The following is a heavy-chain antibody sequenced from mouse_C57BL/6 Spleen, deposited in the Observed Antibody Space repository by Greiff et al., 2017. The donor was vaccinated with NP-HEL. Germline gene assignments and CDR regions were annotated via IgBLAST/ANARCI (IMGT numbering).Heavy chain of an antibody. Sequence: EVKLMESGGGLVQPGGSLSLSCAASGFTFTDYYMSWVHQPPGKALEWLGFIRNKANGYTTVYSASVKGRFTISRDNSQSILYLQMNALRAEDSATYYCARKSNYGAWFAYWGQGTLVTVSA. CDR1: GFTFTDYY. V-gene: IGHV7-3*01. J-gene: IGHJ3*01. D-gene: IGHD2-5*01. CDR3: ARKSNYGAWFAY. CDR2: IRNKANGYTT.